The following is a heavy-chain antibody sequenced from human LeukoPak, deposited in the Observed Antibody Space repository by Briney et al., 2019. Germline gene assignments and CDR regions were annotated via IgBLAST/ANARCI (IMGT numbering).Heavy chain of an antibody. CDR3: ARDAHYVWGSYRYTVYNWFDP. D-gene: IGHD3-16*02. V-gene: IGHV3-30*04. CDR2: ISYDGSNK. CDR1: GFTLSSYA. Sequence: GGSLRLSCAASGFTLSSYAMHWVRQAPGKGLEWVAVISYDGSNKYYADSVKGRFTISRDNSKNTLYLQMNSLRAEDTAVYYCARDAHYVWGSYRYTVYNWFDPWGQGTLVTVSS. J-gene: IGHJ5*02.